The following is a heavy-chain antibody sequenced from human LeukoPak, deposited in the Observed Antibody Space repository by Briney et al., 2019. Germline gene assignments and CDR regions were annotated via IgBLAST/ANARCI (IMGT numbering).Heavy chain of an antibody. Sequence: GGSLRLSCAASGFTFSSYGMHWVRQAPGKGLEWVAVISYDGSNKYYADSVKGRFTISRDNSKNTLYLQMNSLRAEDAAVYYCAREWGSRIDYWGQGTLVTVSS. CDR3: AREWGSRIDY. CDR2: ISYDGSNK. J-gene: IGHJ4*02. CDR1: GFTFSSYG. V-gene: IGHV3-30*03. D-gene: IGHD3-16*01.